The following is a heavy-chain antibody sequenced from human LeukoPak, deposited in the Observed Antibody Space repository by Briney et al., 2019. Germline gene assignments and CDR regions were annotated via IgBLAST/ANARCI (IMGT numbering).Heavy chain of an antibody. CDR3: ARDVPEWLFYFDY. CDR2: IDSSSSTI. J-gene: IGHJ4*02. D-gene: IGHD3-3*01. Sequence: GGSLRLSCTASGFTFSNYKMNWVRQAPGKGLEWISYIDSSSSTIYYADSVKGRFTTSRDNAKNSLYLQMNSLRAEDTAVYYCARDVPEWLFYFDYWGQGTLVTVSS. V-gene: IGHV3-48*01. CDR1: GFTFSNYK.